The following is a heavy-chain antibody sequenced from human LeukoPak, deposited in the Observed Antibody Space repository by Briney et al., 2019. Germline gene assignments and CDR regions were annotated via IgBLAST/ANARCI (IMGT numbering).Heavy chain of an antibody. CDR2: ISSNGGST. V-gene: IGHV3-64*01. CDR1: GFTFSSYA. J-gene: IGHJ4*02. D-gene: IGHD3-9*01. Sequence: GGSPRLSCAASGFTFSSYAMHWVRQAPGKGLEYVSAISSNGGSTYYANSVKGRFTISRDNSKNTLYLQMGSLRAEDMAVYYCARGPWAYYDILTGPFDYWGQGTLVTVSS. CDR3: ARGPWAYYDILTGPFDY.